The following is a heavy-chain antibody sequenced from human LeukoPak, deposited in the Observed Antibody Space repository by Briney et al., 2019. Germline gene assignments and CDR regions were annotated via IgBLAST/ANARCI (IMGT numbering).Heavy chain of an antibody. J-gene: IGHJ4*02. CDR2: IGSIGGST. CDR1: GFNFNSAA. Sequence: GGSLRLSCAASGFNFNSAAMTWVRQAAGKGLEWVSLIGSIGGSTYYADSVKGRFTISRDNSKNTLYLQMNSLRAEDTAVYYCAKCRYNWNYDDYWGQGTLVTVSS. D-gene: IGHD1-20*01. CDR3: AKCRYNWNYDDY. V-gene: IGHV3-23*01.